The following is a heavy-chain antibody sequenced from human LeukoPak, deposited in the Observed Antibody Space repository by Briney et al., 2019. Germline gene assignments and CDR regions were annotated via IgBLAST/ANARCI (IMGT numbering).Heavy chain of an antibody. V-gene: IGHV1-8*03. D-gene: IGHD6-6*01. CDR2: MNPNSGNT. Sequence: ASVKVSFKSSGYTFTSYDINWVRQATGQGLEWMGWMNPNSGNTGYAQKFQGRVTITRNTSISTAYMELSSLRSEDTAVYYCARGPHRVLYYYYYMDVWGKGTTVTVSS. CDR3: ARGPHRVLYYYYYMDV. CDR1: GYTFTSYD. J-gene: IGHJ6*03.